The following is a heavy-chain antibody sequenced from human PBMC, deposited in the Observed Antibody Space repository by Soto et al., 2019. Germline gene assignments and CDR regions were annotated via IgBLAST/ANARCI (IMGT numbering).Heavy chain of an antibody. CDR2: IYHSGST. Sequence: QVQLQESGPGLVKPSETLSLTCAVYGGSISSNKWWSWVRQPPGKGLEWIGEIYHSGSTNYNPSLKSRVTISLDKSKNQFSLKLTSVTAADSAVYYCASDDHIVVVPTSLGAMDVWGQGTTVTVSS. D-gene: IGHD2-2*01. CDR1: GGSISSNKW. V-gene: IGHV4-4*02. J-gene: IGHJ6*02. CDR3: ASDDHIVVVPTSLGAMDV.